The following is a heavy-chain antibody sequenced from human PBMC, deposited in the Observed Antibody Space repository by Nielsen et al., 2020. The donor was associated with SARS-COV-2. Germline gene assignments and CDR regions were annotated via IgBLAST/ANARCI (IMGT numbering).Heavy chain of an antibody. J-gene: IGHJ3*02. CDR1: GFSFSSYG. V-gene: IGHV3-23*01. CDR3: AKASDI. CDR2: ISGNGDRT. Sequence: GESLKISCTASGFSFSSYGMNWVRQAPGKGLEWVSAISGNGDRTYYADSVKGRFTISRDNSKNTLYLQMNSLRAEDTAVYYCAKASDIWGQGTMVTVSS.